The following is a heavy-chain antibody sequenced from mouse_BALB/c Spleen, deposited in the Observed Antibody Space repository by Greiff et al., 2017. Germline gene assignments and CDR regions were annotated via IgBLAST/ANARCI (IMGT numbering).Heavy chain of an antibody. CDR2: ISYSGST. V-gene: IGHV3-8*02. D-gene: IGHD2-3*01. CDR3: ATRDGYYVGYFDV. CDR1: GDSITSGY. J-gene: IGHJ1*01. Sequence: DVKLVESGPSLVKPSQTLSLTCSVTGDSITSGYWNWIRKFPGNKLEYIGYISYSGSTYYNPSLKSRISITRDTSKNQYYLQLNSVTTEDTATYYCATRDGYYVGYFDVWGAGTTVTVSS.